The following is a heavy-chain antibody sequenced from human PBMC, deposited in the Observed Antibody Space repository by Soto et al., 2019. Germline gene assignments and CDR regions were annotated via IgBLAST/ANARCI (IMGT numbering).Heavy chain of an antibody. J-gene: IGHJ4*02. V-gene: IGHV2-5*02. CDR3: AHSLIPNWGSRGAFDY. CDR1: GFSLSTSGVG. Sequence: QITLKESGPTLVKPTQTLTLTCTFSGFSLSTSGVGVGWIRQPPGKALEWLALIYWDDDKRYSPSLKSRLTITTDTSKNQLVLTMTNMDPVDTATYYCAHSLIPNWGSRGAFDYWGQGTLVTVSS. D-gene: IGHD7-27*01. CDR2: IYWDDDK.